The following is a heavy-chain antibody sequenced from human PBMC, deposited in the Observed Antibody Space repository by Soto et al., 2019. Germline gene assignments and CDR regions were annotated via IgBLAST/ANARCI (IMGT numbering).Heavy chain of an antibody. V-gene: IGHV3-23*01. D-gene: IGHD1-1*01. CDR1: GFTISRDA. CDR3: AKDKPGTTSFDY. CDR2: ISDRGDTT. J-gene: IGHJ4*02. Sequence: LRLCCAASGFTISRDAMSWVRQAPGKGLEWVAAISDRGDTTHYADSVKGRFTISRDTSKNTLYLQMNTLRAEDTAVYYCAKDKPGTTSFDYWGRGTLVTVSS.